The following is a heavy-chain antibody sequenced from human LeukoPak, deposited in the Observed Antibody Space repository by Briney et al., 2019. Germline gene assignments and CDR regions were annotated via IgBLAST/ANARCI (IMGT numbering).Heavy chain of an antibody. V-gene: IGHV1-46*01. Sequence: ASVKVSCKASGYTFTRYYMHWVRQAPGQGLEWMGIINPSGGNTNYAQKFQGRVTMTRDMSTSTVYMELSRLGSDDTAVYYCARDAPYDFWSGYYYYFDYWGQGTLVTVSS. J-gene: IGHJ4*02. CDR3: ARDAPYDFWSGYYYYFDY. CDR1: GYTFTRYY. D-gene: IGHD3-3*01. CDR2: INPSGGNT.